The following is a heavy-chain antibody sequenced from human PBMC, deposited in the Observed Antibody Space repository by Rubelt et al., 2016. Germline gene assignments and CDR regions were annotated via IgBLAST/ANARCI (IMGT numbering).Heavy chain of an antibody. D-gene: IGHD3-10*01. V-gene: IGHV4-30-4*07. CDR2: SDYSGST. CDR1: GGSISSGGYS. CDR3: ASLYGSGIRAFDY. Sequence: QVQLQESGPGLVKPSETLFLTCTVSGGSISSGGYSWSWIRQPPGKGLEWIGYSDYSGSTYYNPSLKGRVTISVDTSKNQFSLKLSSVTAADTAVYYCASLYGSGIRAFDYWGQGTLVTVSS. J-gene: IGHJ4*02.